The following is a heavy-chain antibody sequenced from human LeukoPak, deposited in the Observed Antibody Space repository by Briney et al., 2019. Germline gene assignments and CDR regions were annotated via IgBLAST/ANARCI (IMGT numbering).Heavy chain of an antibody. Sequence: AHTQSLPCSVSGGSFSNGDYYGRSIPQPPGRGVEWIEYFYYSGRTYYNPSLKSRVTISVNTSKHQFSLKLSSVTAADTAVYYCAILVTPMIAFDVWGQGTMVTVSS. CDR2: FYYSGRT. J-gene: IGHJ3*01. CDR3: AILVTPMIAFDV. CDR1: GGSFSNGDYY. V-gene: IGHV4-30-4*01. D-gene: IGHD3-9*01.